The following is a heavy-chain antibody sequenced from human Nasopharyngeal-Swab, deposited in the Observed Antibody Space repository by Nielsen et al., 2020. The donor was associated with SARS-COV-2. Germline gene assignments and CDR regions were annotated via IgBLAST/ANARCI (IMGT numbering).Heavy chain of an antibody. CDR1: GGSISSYY. Sequence: SETLSLTCTVSGGSISSYYWSWIRQPPGKGLEWIGYIYYSGSTNYNPSLKSRVTISVDTSKSQFSLKLSSVTAADTAVYYCARNPFEFDAFDIWGQGTMVTVSS. CDR2: IYYSGST. J-gene: IGHJ3*02. V-gene: IGHV4-59*01. CDR3: ARNPFEFDAFDI. D-gene: IGHD3-16*01.